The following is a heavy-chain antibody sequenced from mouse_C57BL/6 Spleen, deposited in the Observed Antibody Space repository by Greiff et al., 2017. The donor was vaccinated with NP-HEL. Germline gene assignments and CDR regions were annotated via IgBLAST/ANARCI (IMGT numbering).Heavy chain of an antibody. Sequence: EVQLRESGGGLVKPGGSLKLSCAASGFTFSSYAMSWVRQTPEKRLEWVATISDGGSYTYYPDNVKGRFTISRDNAKNNLYLQMSHRKSEDTAMYYCARDVGGYFDYWGQGTTLTVSS. CDR2: ISDGGSYT. V-gene: IGHV5-4*01. CDR3: ARDVGGYFDY. J-gene: IGHJ2*01. CDR1: GFTFSSYA.